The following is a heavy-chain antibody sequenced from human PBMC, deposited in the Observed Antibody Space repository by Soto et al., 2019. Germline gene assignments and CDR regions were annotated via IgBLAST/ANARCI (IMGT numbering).Heavy chain of an antibody. CDR3: ATPYSSSWYLFAY. CDR2: ISSSSNTI. V-gene: IGHV3-48*01. D-gene: IGHD6-13*01. J-gene: IGHJ4*02. CDR1: GFTFSSHN. Sequence: SLRLSCAASGFTFSSHNMNWVRQAPGKRLEWVSYISSSSNTIYYADSVKGRFTISRDNAKNSLYLQMNSLRAEDTAVYYCATPYSSSWYLFAYWGQGTLVTVSS.